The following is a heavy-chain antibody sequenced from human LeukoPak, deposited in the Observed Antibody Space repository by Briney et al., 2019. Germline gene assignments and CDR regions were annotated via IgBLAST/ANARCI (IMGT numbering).Heavy chain of an antibody. CDR1: GGSISSYY. CDR3: ARGGRINRPYYFDY. V-gene: IGHV4-59*01. J-gene: IGHJ4*02. Sequence: SETLSLTCTVSGGSISSYYWSWIRQPPGKGLEWIGYIYYSGSTNYNPSLKSRVTISVDTSKNQFSLKLSSVTAADTAVYYCARGGRINRPYYFDYWGQGTLVTASS. CDR2: IYYSGST. D-gene: IGHD3-10*01.